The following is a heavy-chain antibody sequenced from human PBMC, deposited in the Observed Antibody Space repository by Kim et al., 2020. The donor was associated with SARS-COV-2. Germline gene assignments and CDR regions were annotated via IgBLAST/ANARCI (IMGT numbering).Heavy chain of an antibody. D-gene: IGHD3-10*01. CDR2: IYSGGST. CDR3: ARVRGSGSYYYYYYYGMDV. CDR1: GFTVSSNY. Sequence: GGSLRLSCAASGFTVSSNYMSWVRQAPGKGLEWVSVIYSGGSTYYADSVKGRFTISRDNSKNTLYLQMNSLRAEDTAVYYCARVRGSGSYYYYYYYGMDVWGQGTTVTVSS. J-gene: IGHJ6*02. V-gene: IGHV3-66*01.